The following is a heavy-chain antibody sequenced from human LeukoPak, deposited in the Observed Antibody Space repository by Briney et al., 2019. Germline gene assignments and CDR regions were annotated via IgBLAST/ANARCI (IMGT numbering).Heavy chain of an antibody. Sequence: SETLSLTCNVSGGSISSSSYYWGWIRQPPGKGLEWLGNVYYTGTTYYNPSLESRVTISVDTSKNQFSLNLSSVTAADTAVYYCARRLNWGSSSYLDYWGQGTLVTVSS. CDR2: VYYTGTT. CDR1: GGSISSSSYY. J-gene: IGHJ4*02. D-gene: IGHD7-27*01. CDR3: ARRLNWGSSSYLDY. V-gene: IGHV4-39*07.